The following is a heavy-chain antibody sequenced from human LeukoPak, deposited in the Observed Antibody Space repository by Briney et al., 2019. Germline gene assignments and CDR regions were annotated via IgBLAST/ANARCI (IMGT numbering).Heavy chain of an antibody. J-gene: IGHJ4*02. CDR2: IYYSGST. Sequence: SETLSLTCTVSGGSISSSSYYWGWIRQPPGKGLEWIGSIYYSGSTYYNPSLKSRVTISVDTSKNQFSLKLSSVTAADTAVYYCARDLKTDKYDYWGQGTLVTVSS. V-gene: IGHV4-39*07. CDR1: GGSISSSSYY. CDR3: ARDLKTDKYDY.